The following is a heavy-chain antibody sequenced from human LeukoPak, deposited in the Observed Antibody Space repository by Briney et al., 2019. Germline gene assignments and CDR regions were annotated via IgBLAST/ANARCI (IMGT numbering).Heavy chain of an antibody. CDR1: GGTFSSYA. CDR2: IIPIFGTA. V-gene: IGHV1-69*05. CDR3: ARGVPAAKEGYFDY. D-gene: IGHD2-2*01. J-gene: IGHJ4*02. Sequence: SVKVSCKASGGTFSSYAISWVRQAPGQGLEWMGGIIPIFGTANYAQKFQGRVTITTDESTNTAYMELSSLRSEDTAVYYCARGVPAAKEGYFDYWGQGTLVTVSS.